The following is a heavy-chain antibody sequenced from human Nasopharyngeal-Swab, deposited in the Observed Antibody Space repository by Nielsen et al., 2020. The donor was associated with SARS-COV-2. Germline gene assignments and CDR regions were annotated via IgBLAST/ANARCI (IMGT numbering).Heavy chain of an antibody. V-gene: IGHV3-7*01. J-gene: IGHJ4*02. Sequence: GSLKISCSASGFTFSSYWMSWVRQTPGRGLEWVANIKQDGSEKYYVDSVKGRFTISRDNAKNSLYLQMNSLRAEDTAVYYCARSDYSGYDLYFDYWGQGTLVTVSS. CDR1: GFTFSSYW. CDR3: ARSDYSGYDLYFDY. D-gene: IGHD5-12*01. CDR2: IKQDGSEK.